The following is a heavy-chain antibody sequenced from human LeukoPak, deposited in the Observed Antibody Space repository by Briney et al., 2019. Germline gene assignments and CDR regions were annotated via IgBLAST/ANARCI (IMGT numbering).Heavy chain of an antibody. CDR2: IDTSGST. Sequence: PSETLSLTCTVSGGSISSGSYYWSWIRQPAGKGLEWIGRIDTSGSTNYNPSLKSRVTISVDTSKNQFSLKLSSVTAADTAVYYCARGVGGYCSGGSCYSGPNWFDPWGQGTLVTVSS. D-gene: IGHD2-15*01. CDR3: ARGVGGYCSGGSCYSGPNWFDP. V-gene: IGHV4-61*02. CDR1: GGSISSGSYY. J-gene: IGHJ5*02.